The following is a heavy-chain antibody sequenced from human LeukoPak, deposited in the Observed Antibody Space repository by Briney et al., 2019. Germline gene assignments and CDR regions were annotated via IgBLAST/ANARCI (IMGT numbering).Heavy chain of an antibody. CDR2: INPNSGGT. Sequence: ASVKVSCKASGYTFTGYYMHWVRQAPGQGLEWMGWINPNSGGTNYAQKFQGRVTMTRDTSISTAYMELSRLRSDDTAVYYCARAYSSSWYVLDYWGQGTLVTVSS. V-gene: IGHV1-2*02. J-gene: IGHJ4*02. D-gene: IGHD6-13*01. CDR3: ARAYSSSWYVLDY. CDR1: GYTFTGYY.